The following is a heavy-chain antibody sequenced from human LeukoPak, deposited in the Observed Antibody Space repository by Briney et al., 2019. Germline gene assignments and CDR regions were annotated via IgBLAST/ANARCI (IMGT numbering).Heavy chain of an antibody. D-gene: IGHD2-2*01. J-gene: IGHJ5*02. CDR3: ARDSPSKVS. V-gene: IGHV1-2*02. Sequence: ASVKVSCKVSGYTFTGYFMHWVRQAPGQGLEWMGWLNPHSGGTNFAQKFQGRVTMTRDTSISTAYMEMSRLTFDDTAVYYCARDSPSKVSWGQGTLVTVSS. CDR1: GYTFTGYF. CDR2: LNPHSGGT.